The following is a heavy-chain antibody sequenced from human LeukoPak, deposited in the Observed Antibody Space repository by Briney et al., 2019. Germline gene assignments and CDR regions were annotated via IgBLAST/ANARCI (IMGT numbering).Heavy chain of an antibody. CDR2: ISWDGTT. Sequence: GGSLRLSCAASGFTFEDYTMHWVRQAPGKTLEWVSLISWDGTTYYTDSVKGRFTMSRDNSTNSLYPQMDTLRSEDTAFYYCVKDLSFESSGHVFEYWGQGTLVTVSS. V-gene: IGHV3-43*01. J-gene: IGHJ4*02. CDR3: VKDLSFESSGHVFEY. D-gene: IGHD6-25*01. CDR1: GFTFEDYT.